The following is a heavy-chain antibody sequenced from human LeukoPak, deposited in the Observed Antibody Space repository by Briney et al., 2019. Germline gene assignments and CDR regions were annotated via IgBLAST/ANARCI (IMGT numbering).Heavy chain of an antibody. J-gene: IGHJ5*02. CDR2: IYHSGST. CDR1: GGSISSSSYY. Sequence: SETLSLTCTVSGGSISSSSYYWGWIRQPPGKGLEWIGSIYHSGSTYYNPSLKSRVTISVDTSKNQFSLKLSSVTAADTAVYYCARAIYSGSYSCWFDPWGQGTLVTVSS. D-gene: IGHD1-26*01. CDR3: ARAIYSGSYSCWFDP. V-gene: IGHV4-39*07.